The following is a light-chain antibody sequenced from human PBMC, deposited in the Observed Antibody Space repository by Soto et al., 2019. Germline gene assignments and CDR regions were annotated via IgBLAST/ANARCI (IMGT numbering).Light chain of an antibody. CDR3: AAWDDSLNGWV. V-gene: IGLV1-44*01. J-gene: IGLJ3*02. CDR2: SDT. Sequence: QSVLTQSPSASGTPGQRVTISCSGSSSNIGVNDVNWYQQLPKTTPKLLIYSDTQRPSAVPDRFSGSKSGTSASLAISGLQSEDEVDYYCAAWDDSLNGWVFGGGTKLTVL. CDR1: SSNIGVND.